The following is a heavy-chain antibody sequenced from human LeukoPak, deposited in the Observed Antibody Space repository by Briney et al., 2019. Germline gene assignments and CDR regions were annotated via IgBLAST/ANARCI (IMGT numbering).Heavy chain of an antibody. CDR3: AKDPDKIQLWFYFDY. CDR2: ISGSGGST. Sequence: GGSLRLSCAASGFTFSSYAMSWVRQAPGKGLEWVSAISGSGGSTYYADSVKGRFTISRDNSKNTLYLHMNSLRAEDTAVYYCAKDPDKIQLWFYFDYWGQGTLVTVSS. D-gene: IGHD5-18*01. V-gene: IGHV3-23*01. J-gene: IGHJ4*02. CDR1: GFTFSSYA.